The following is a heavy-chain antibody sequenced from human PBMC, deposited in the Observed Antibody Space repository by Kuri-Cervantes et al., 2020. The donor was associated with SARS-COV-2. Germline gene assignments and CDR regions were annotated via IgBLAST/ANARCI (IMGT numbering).Heavy chain of an antibody. CDR1: GGSFSGYY. CDR2: INHSGST. V-gene: IGHV4-34*01. J-gene: IGHJ6*02. CDR3: ARTNRGRYYYYYGMDV. Sequence: GSLRLCCAVYGGSFSGYYWSWIRQPPGKGLEWIGEINHSGSTNYNPSLKSRVTISVDTSKNQFSLKLSSVTAADTAVYYCARTNRGRYYYYYGMDVWGQGTTVTVSS. D-gene: IGHD3-10*01.